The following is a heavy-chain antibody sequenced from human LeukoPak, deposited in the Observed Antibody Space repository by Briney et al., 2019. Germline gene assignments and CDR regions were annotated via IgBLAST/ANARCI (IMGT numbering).Heavy chain of an antibody. J-gene: IGHJ4*02. D-gene: IGHD3-10*01. V-gene: IGHV4-4*07. CDR2: IYTSGST. CDR1: SYY. CDR3: ARRRITMVRGPGFDY. Sequence: SYYWSWIRQPAGKGLEWIGRIYTSGSTNYNPSLKSRVTISVDTSKNQFSLKLSSVTAADTAVYYCARRRITMVRGPGFDYWGQGTLVTVSS.